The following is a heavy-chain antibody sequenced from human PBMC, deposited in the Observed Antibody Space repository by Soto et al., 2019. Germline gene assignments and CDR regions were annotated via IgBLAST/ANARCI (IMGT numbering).Heavy chain of an antibody. J-gene: IGHJ1*01. CDR2: IIPILGIA. V-gene: IGHV1-69*08. CDR3: SRESRSRYCVGGSCPAEYFQH. CDR1: GGTFSSYT. D-gene: IGHD2-15*01. Sequence: QVQLVQSGAEVKKPGSSVKVSCKASGGTFSSYTISWVRQAPRQGLEWMGRIIPILGIANYAQKFQGRVRITADQSTSTAYMELSSLRSEETAVYYCSRESRSRYCVGGSCPAEYFQHWGQGTLVTVSS.